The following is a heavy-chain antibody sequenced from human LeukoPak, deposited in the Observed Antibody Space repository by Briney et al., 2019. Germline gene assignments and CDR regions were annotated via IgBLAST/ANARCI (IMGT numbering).Heavy chain of an antibody. Sequence: GGSLRLSCAASGFTFSSYAMSWVRQAPGKGLEWVSAISGSGGSTYYADSVKGRFTISRDNSKNTLYLQMNSLRAEDTAVYYCANGVFVVVDVHWGQGTLVTVSS. CDR2: ISGSGGST. CDR3: ANGVFVVVDVH. D-gene: IGHD3-22*01. V-gene: IGHV3-23*01. CDR1: GFTFSSYA. J-gene: IGHJ4*02.